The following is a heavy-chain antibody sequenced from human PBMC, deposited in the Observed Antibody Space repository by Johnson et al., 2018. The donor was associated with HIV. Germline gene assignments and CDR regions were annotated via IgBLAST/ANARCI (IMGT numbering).Heavy chain of an antibody. J-gene: IGHJ3*02. V-gene: IGHV3-66*02. CDR3: VRDERPDGFDI. CDR2: VSSGGTS. Sequence: EKLVESGGGLVQPGGSLRLSCAASGFTISGFYMSWVRQAPGKVPEWLSVVSSGGTSYYADSVRGRFTVSRDNSKNTLYLQMSSLRAEDTALYYCVRDERPDGFDIWGQGTMVTVSS. CDR1: GFTISGFY.